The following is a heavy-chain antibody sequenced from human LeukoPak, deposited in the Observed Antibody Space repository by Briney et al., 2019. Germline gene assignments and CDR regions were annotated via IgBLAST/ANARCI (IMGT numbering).Heavy chain of an antibody. J-gene: IGHJ4*02. Sequence: SETLSLTFNVSGDSISSGGNYWGWIRQHPGKGLEWIGYIYYSGSTYHNPSLKSRVTISVDTSKNQVSLKLRSVTAADTAVYYCARGGGYQLLRTVSVFFDYWGQGTLVTVSS. CDR3: ARGGGYQLLRTVSVFFDY. D-gene: IGHD2-2*01. V-gene: IGHV4-31*03. CDR2: IYYSGST. CDR1: GDSISSGGNY.